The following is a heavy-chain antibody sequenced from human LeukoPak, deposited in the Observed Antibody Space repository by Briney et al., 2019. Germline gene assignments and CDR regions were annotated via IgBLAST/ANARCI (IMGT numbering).Heavy chain of an antibody. Sequence: SETLSLTCTVSGGSISSYYWSWIRQPAGKGLEWIGRIHTSGSTNYNPSLKSRVTMSVDTSKNQFSLKLSSVTAADTAVYYCARDYTVGATTREEYFQHWGQGTLVTVSS. CDR1: GGSISSYY. CDR2: IHTSGST. D-gene: IGHD1-26*01. J-gene: IGHJ1*01. V-gene: IGHV4-4*07. CDR3: ARDYTVGATTREEYFQH.